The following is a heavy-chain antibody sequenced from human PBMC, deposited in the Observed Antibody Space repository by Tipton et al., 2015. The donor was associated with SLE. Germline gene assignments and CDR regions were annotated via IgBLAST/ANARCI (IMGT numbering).Heavy chain of an antibody. CDR3: ARHSGTSGYYHYGMDV. J-gene: IGHJ6*02. CDR2: IYYSGNT. Sequence: TLSLTCTVSGGSISSGNYYWGWIRQPPGKGLEWIGTIYYSGNTYYSPSLKSRVTISVDTSKNQFSLRLSSVTAADTAVYYCARHSGTSGYYHYGMDVWGQGTTVTVSS. V-gene: IGHV4-39*07. D-gene: IGHD2-2*01. CDR1: GGSISSGNYY.